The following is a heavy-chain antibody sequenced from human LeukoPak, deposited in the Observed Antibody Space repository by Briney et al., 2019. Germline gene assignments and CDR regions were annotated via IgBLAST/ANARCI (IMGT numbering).Heavy chain of an antibody. CDR1: GFTFSSSA. D-gene: IGHD5/OR15-5a*01. V-gene: IGHV3-23*01. CDR2: ISGSGGST. J-gene: IGHJ4*02. Sequence: GGSLRLSCAASGFTFSSSAMSWVRQAPGKGLEWVSAISGSGGSTNYADSVKGRFTISRDSSKNTLYLQMNSLRVEDTAVYYCAKERGYSVSDPIDYWGQGTLVTVSS. CDR3: AKERGYSVSDPIDY.